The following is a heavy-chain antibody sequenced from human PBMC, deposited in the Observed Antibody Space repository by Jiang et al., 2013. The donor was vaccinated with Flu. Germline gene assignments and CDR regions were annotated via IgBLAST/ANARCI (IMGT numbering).Heavy chain of an antibody. Sequence: LLKPSETLSLTCTVSGGSISSYYWSWIRQPPGKGLEWIGYIYYRGSTNYNPSLKSRVTISIDTSKNQFSLKLNSVTAADTAVYYCARSPGYNYRYSFDYWAQGTLVTVSS. J-gene: IGHJ4*02. D-gene: IGHD5-18*01. CDR3: ARSPGYNYRYSFDY. CDR2: IYYRGST. V-gene: IGHV4-59*01. CDR1: GGSISSYY.